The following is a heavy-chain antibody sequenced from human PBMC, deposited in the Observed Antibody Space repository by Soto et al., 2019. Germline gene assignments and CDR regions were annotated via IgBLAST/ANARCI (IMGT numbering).Heavy chain of an antibody. CDR3: ARDRAAAGTSNAFDI. CDR1: GYTFTSYG. D-gene: IGHD6-13*01. CDR2: ISAYNGNT. J-gene: IGHJ3*02. V-gene: IGHV1-18*01. Sequence: ASVKVSCKASGYTFTSYGISWVRQAPGQGLEWMGWISAYNGNTNYAQKLQGRVTMTTDTSTSTAYMELRSLRSDDTAVYYCARDRAAAGTSNAFDIWGQGTMVTVSS.